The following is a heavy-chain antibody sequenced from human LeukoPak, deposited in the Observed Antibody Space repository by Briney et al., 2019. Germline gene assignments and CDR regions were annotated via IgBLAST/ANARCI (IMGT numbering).Heavy chain of an antibody. D-gene: IGHD3-22*01. CDR1: GGTLSIYA. CDR3: ARGEYDKVSYCYGMDV. CDR2: IIPIFGTA. Sequence: ASVTVSCKPSGGTLSIYAISWVRQAPGQGLEWMGGIIPIFGTANYAQKFQGRVTITADESTSTAYMELSSLRSEDTAVYYCARGEYDKVSYCYGMDVWGQGTTVTVAS. J-gene: IGHJ6*02. V-gene: IGHV1-69*13.